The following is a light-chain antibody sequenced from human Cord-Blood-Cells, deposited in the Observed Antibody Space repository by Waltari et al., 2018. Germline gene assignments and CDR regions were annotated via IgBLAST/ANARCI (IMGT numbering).Light chain of an antibody. V-gene: IGKV3-15*01. CDR1: QSVSSQ. CDR3: KQYNNWPPLT. Sequence: EIVMTQSPATLSVTPGERATLSCRASQSVSSQLAWYQHKPGQAPKLLIYGASTRATGIPARVSGSVSEIEFTLTISRLQSADFAVYYCKQYNNWPPLTFGGGTKVEIK. J-gene: IGKJ4*01. CDR2: GAS.